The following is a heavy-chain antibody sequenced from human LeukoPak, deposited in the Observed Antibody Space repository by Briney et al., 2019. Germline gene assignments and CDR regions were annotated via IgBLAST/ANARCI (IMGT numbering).Heavy chain of an antibody. CDR3: ARATVTTYNWFDP. V-gene: IGHV1-46*01. CDR1: GYTFTSYY. Sequence: ASVKVSCKASGYTFTSYYIHWVRQAPGEGLEWMGIINPSGGSTSYAQKFQGRVTMTRDMSTSTVYMELSSLRSEDTAVYYCARATVTTYNWFDPWGQGTLVTVSS. D-gene: IGHD4-17*01. CDR2: INPSGGST. J-gene: IGHJ5*02.